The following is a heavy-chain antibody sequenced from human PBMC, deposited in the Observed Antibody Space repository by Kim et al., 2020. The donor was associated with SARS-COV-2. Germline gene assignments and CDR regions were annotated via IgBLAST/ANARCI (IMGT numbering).Heavy chain of an antibody. D-gene: IGHD6-19*01. CDR2: IYSAGNI. CDR1: GFTVSTNY. J-gene: IGHJ4*02. CDR3: ARVELSGSRNFDY. Sequence: GGSLRLSCAASGFTVSTNYMTWVRQAPGKGLDCVSFIYSAGNIYYADSVKGRFTISRDNSKNTLSLQMNSLRGEDTAVYYCARVELSGSRNFDYWGRGTLVTVSS. V-gene: IGHV3-66*02.